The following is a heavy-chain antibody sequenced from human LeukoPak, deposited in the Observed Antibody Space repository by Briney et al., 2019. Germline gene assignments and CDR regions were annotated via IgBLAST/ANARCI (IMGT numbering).Heavy chain of an antibody. Sequence: GGSLRLSCTSSGFTFREFAVSWVRQAPGKGLEWVSGISGSGSSTYYADSVKGRFTLSRDYPKNTLYLQMNSLRAEDTAVYFCAKYSGSYYYPPNWDSWGQGTLVTVSS. CDR2: ISGSGSST. CDR1: GFTFREFA. CDR3: AKYSGSYYYPPNWDS. J-gene: IGHJ4*02. D-gene: IGHD1-26*01. V-gene: IGHV3-23*01.